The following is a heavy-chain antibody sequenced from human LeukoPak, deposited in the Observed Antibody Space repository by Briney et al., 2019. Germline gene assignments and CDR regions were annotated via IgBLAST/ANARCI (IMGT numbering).Heavy chain of an antibody. CDR3: ASGVVPAAIGWNWFDP. V-gene: IGHV1-2*02. CDR1: GYTFTGYY. D-gene: IGHD2-2*01. J-gene: IGHJ5*02. CDR2: INPNSSGT. Sequence: ASVKVSCKASGYTFTGYYMHWVRQAPGQGLEWMGWINPNSSGTNYAQKFQGRVTMTRDTSISTAYTELSRLRSDDTAVYYCASGVVPAAIGWNWFDPWGQGTLVTVSS.